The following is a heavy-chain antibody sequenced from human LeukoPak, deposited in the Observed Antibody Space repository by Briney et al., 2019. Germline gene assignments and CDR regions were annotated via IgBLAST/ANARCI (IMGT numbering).Heavy chain of an antibody. CDR1: GFTVSSNY. Sequence: GGSLRLSCAASGFTVSSNYMSWVRQAPGKGLEWVSVIYSGGSTYHADSVKGRFTISRDNSKNTLYLQMNSLRAEDTAVYYCARGSSGSYGELYFDYWGQGTLVTVSS. CDR3: ARGSSGSYGELYFDY. V-gene: IGHV3-66*01. D-gene: IGHD1-26*01. CDR2: IYSGGST. J-gene: IGHJ4*02.